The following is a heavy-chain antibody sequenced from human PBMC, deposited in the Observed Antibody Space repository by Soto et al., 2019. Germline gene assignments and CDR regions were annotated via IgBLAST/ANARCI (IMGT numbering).Heavy chain of an antibody. V-gene: IGHV1-18*01. D-gene: IGHD1-7*01. Sequence: ASVKVSCKASGYTFTSYGISWVRQAPGQGLEWMGWISAYNGNTNYAQKLQGRVTMTTDTSTSTAYMELRSLRSDDTAVYYCARDKLELRSGYYYYGMDVWGQGTTVTVSS. CDR2: ISAYNGNT. CDR1: GYTFTSYG. J-gene: IGHJ6*02. CDR3: ARDKLELRSGYYYYGMDV.